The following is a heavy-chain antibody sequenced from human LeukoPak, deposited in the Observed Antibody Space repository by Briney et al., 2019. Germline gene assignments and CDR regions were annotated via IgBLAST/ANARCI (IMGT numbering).Heavy chain of an antibody. Sequence: GRSLRLSCAASGFTFSSYGMHWVRQAPGKGLEWVAVICYDGSNKYYADSVKGRFTISRDNSKNTLYLQMNSLRAEDTAVSDCARGRSEQWLATNYYYGMDVWGQGTTVTVSS. D-gene: IGHD6-19*01. CDR2: ICYDGSNK. CDR1: GFTFSSYG. CDR3: ARGRSEQWLATNYYYGMDV. V-gene: IGHV3-33*01. J-gene: IGHJ6*02.